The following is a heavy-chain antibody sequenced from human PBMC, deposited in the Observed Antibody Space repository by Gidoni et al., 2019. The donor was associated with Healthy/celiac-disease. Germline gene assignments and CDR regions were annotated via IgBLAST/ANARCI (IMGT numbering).Heavy chain of an antibody. J-gene: IGHJ4*02. D-gene: IGHD2-2*01. Sequence: QVQLQQWGAGLLKPSETLSLTCAVYGGSFSGYYWSWIRQPPGKGLEWIGEINHSGSTNYNPSLKSRVTISVDTSKNQFSLKLSSGTAAETAVYYCARAAGYCSSTSCLYYFDYWGQGTLVTVSS. CDR1: GGSFSGYY. CDR3: ARAAGYCSSTSCLYYFDY. CDR2: INHSGST. V-gene: IGHV4-34*01.